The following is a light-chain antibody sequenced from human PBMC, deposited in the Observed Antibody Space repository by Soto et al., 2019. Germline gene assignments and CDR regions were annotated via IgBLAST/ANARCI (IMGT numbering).Light chain of an antibody. V-gene: IGLV2-8*01. Sequence: QSALTQPPSASGSPGQSVTISCTGTSSDVGGYDFVSWYQQHPGKVPELILYEVTKRPSGVPDRFSGSKSGNTASLTVSGLQVEDEADYYCRSYAGSNNYVCGTGIKVTVL. J-gene: IGLJ1*01. CDR3: RSYAGSNNYV. CDR2: EVT. CDR1: SSDVGGYDF.